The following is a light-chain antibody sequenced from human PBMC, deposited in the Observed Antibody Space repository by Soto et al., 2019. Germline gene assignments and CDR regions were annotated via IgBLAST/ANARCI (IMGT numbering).Light chain of an antibody. CDR2: AAS. J-gene: IGKJ2*01. CDR1: QGISSY. V-gene: IGKV1-9*01. Sequence: DIQLTQSPSFLSASVGDRVTITCRASQGISSYLAWYQQKAGKAPKLLISAASTLQGGVPSTFSGSGSGTEFTLTISSLQPEDFATYYCQQLNTYPYTFGQGTKLEIK. CDR3: QQLNTYPYT.